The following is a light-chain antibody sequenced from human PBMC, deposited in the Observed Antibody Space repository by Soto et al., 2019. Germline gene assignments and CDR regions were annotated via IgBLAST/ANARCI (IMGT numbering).Light chain of an antibody. V-gene: IGKV1-6*01. Sequence: AIQITQSPSSLSASVGDRVTVTCRASQGGGNDLGWYQHKPGKAPKLLIFAASTLQTGVPSRFSGSGSGTDFTLTISGLQAEDSATYYCLQDDDYPWTFGQGTKVEVK. J-gene: IGKJ1*01. CDR2: AAS. CDR3: LQDDDYPWT. CDR1: QGGGND.